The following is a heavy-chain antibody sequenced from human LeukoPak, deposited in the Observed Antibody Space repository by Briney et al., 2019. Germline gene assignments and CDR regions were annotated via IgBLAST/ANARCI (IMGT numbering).Heavy chain of an antibody. CDR3: ARAYYGSGSRVDYSATFDP. Sequence: PSETLSLTCTVSGGSISSSSYYWGWIRQPPGKELEWIGSIYYSGSTYYNPSLKSRVTISVDTSKNQFSLKLSSVTAADTAVYYCARAYYGSGSRVDYSATFDPWGQGTLVTVSS. V-gene: IGHV4-39*01. CDR2: IYYSGST. CDR1: GGSISSSSYY. J-gene: IGHJ5*02. D-gene: IGHD3-10*01.